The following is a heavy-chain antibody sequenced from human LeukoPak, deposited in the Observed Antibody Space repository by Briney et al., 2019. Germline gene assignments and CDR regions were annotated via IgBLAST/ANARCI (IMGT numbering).Heavy chain of an antibody. J-gene: IGHJ4*02. CDR1: GFTFSSYA. CDR2: ISGSGDNT. V-gene: IGHV3-23*01. D-gene: IGHD4-17*01. CDR3: AKDRTYYADFANDY. Sequence: PGGSLRLSCAASGFTFSSYAMSWVRQAPGKGLEWVSTISGSGDNTYYADSVKGRFTISRDNSKSTLYLQMNSLRADDTAIYYCAKDRTYYADFANDYWGQGTLVTVSS.